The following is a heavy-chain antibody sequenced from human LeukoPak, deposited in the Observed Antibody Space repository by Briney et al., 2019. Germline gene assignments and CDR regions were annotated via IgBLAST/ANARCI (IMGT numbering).Heavy chain of an antibody. V-gene: IGHV3-23*01. CDR1: GFTFSSYA. J-gene: IGHJ4*02. CDR2: ISGSGGST. CDR3: AKNVGRIVGATDY. D-gene: IGHD1-26*01. Sequence: GGSLRLSCAASGFTFSSYAMTWVRQAPGKGLEWVSSISGSGGSTYYADSVKGRFTISRDNSKNTLYLQMNSMRAEDTAVYYCAKNVGRIVGATDYWGQGTLVTVSS.